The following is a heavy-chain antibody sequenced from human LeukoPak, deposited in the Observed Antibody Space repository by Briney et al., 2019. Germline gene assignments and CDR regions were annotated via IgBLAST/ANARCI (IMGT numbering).Heavy chain of an antibody. Sequence: GGSLRLSCAASGFTFSGYAMTWVRQAPGKGLEWVSSISGSGDYTNYAGSVKGLFTISRDNSKNTLYLQMNSLRAEDTAVYYCAKEDDYRPTGDVWGKGTTVTVSS. J-gene: IGHJ6*04. CDR2: ISGSGDYT. V-gene: IGHV3-23*01. CDR1: GFTFSGYA. CDR3: AKEDDYRPTGDV. D-gene: IGHD4-11*01.